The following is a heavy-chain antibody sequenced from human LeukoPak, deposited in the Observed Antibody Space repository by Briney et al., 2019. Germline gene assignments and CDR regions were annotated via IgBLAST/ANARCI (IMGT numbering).Heavy chain of an antibody. J-gene: IGHJ4*02. D-gene: IGHD5-12*01. V-gene: IGHV3-15*01. Sequence: GGSLRLSCAASGFTFSNALLSWVRQAPGKGLEWVGRIKSKTDGGTTDYAAPVKGRFTISRDDSKNMLYLQMNSLKTEDTAVYYCTTDLRYSGYDFDYWGQGTLVTVSS. CDR2: IKSKTDGGTT. CDR3: TTDLRYSGYDFDY. CDR1: GFTFSNAL.